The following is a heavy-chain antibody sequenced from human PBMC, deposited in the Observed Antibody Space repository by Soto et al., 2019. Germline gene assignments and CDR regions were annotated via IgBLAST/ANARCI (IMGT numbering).Heavy chain of an antibody. CDR3: ARYKSNYYYGMDV. CDR1: SPPIVSTY. CDR2: IYYSGIT. J-gene: IGHJ6*02. V-gene: IGHV4-59*01. D-gene: IGHD1-20*01. Sequence: SEPLSLTCTFLSPPIVSTYWSWIRQPPGKGLEWIGYIYYSGITNYNPSLKSRVTISVDTSKNQFSLKLSSVTAADTAVYYCARYKSNYYYGMDVWGQGTTVT.